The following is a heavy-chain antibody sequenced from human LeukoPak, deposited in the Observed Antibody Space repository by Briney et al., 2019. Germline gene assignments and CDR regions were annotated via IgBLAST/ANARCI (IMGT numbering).Heavy chain of an antibody. D-gene: IGHD1-26*01. CDR2: IYPGDSDT. Sequence: GESLKISCKGSGYSFTSYWLGWVRQMPGKGLEWMGIIYPGDSDTRYSTPLQGQVTISADKSISTAYLQWSSLKASDTAMYYCARLAPWAYYYYMDVWGKGTTVTISS. J-gene: IGHJ6*03. V-gene: IGHV5-51*01. CDR3: ARLAPWAYYYYMDV. CDR1: GYSFTSYW.